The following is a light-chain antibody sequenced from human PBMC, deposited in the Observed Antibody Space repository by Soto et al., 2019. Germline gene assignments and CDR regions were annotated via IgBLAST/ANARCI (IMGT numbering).Light chain of an antibody. CDR2: EVS. V-gene: IGLV2-14*01. CDR3: TSYTSGSTLV. Sequence: QSVLTQPASVSGSPGQSITISCTGTSSDVGAYNYVSWFQQHPGKVPKLMIYEVSNRPSGVSNRFSGSKSGNTASLTISGLQPEDEADYYCTSYTSGSTLVFGGGTKLTVL. J-gene: IGLJ2*01. CDR1: SSDVGAYNY.